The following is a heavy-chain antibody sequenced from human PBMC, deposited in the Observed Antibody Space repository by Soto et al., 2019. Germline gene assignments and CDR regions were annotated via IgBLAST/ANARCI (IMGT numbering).Heavy chain of an antibody. D-gene: IGHD3-9*01. J-gene: IGHJ5*02. CDR3: ARTYYDILTGHYWFDP. Sequence: PSETLSLTCTVSGGSISSNYWSWIRQPTGKGLEWIGYIYYSGSTNYNPSLKSRVTISLDTSKNQFSLKLNSVTAADTAVYYCARTYYDILTGHYWFDPWGQGTLVTVSS. CDR2: IYYSGST. V-gene: IGHV4-59*01. CDR1: GGSISSNY.